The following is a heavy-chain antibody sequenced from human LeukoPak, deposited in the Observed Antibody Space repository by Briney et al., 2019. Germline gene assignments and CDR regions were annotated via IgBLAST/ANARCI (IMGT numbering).Heavy chain of an antibody. CDR2: INTYNSNT. CDR3: ARGWENDY. J-gene: IGHJ4*02. Sequence: GASVKVSCKASGYTFDSYGITWVRQAPGQGLKWMGWINTYNSNTNYAQKLQGRVTMTRDPFTSTVYMELRSLRSDDTAVYYCARGWENDYWGQGSLVTVSS. V-gene: IGHV1-18*01. D-gene: IGHD1-26*01. CDR1: GYTFDSYG.